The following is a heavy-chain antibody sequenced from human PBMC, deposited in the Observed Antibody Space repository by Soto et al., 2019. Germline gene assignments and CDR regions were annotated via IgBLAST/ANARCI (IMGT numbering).Heavy chain of an antibody. CDR1: GVSLTSGTYY. J-gene: IGHJ4*02. CDR3: ASTEYFFDY. CDR2: IFYSGST. V-gene: IGHV4-31*03. Sequence: SETLSLTCSVSGVSLTSGTYYWSWIRQHPGKGLEWIGYIFYSGSTDYNPSLKSRVNISVDTSKNQFSLKLSSVTAADTAVYYCASTEYFFDYWGQGTLVTVSS.